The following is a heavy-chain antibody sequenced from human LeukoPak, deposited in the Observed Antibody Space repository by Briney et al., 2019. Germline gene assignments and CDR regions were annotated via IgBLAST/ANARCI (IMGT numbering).Heavy chain of an antibody. CDR1: GYTFSNYY. Sequence: ASVKVSCKASGYTFSNYYMHWVRQAPGQGLEWMGWINPNSGGTNFAQNFQGRVTMTRDTSISTAYMELSRLRSDDTAVYYCARDGLGGSGAFDIWGQGTMATVSS. CDR2: INPNSGGT. D-gene: IGHD3-16*01. V-gene: IGHV1-2*02. J-gene: IGHJ3*02. CDR3: ARDGLGGSGAFDI.